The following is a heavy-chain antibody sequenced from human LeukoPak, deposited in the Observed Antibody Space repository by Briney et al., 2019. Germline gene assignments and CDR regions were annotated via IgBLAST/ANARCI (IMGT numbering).Heavy chain of an antibody. CDR2: ISGSGGST. V-gene: IGHV3-23*01. CDR1: GFTFSSYA. D-gene: IGHD2-2*02. CDR3: AKDRAHTLYRSSTSCYTGSHDY. J-gene: IGHJ4*02. Sequence: GGSLRLSCAASGFTFSSYAMSWVRQAPGKGLEWVSAISGSGGSTYYADSVKGRFTISRDNSKNKLYLQMNSLRAEDTAVYYCAKDRAHTLYRSSTSCYTGSHDYWGQGTLVTVSS.